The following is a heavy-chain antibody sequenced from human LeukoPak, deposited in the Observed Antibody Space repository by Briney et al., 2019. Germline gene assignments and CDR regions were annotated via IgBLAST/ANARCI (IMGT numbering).Heavy chain of an antibody. D-gene: IGHD3-10*01. J-gene: IGHJ4*02. CDR2: ISGSGGST. CDR1: GFTFSSYV. Sequence: GGSLRLSCAASGFTFSSYVMSWVRQAPGKGLEWVSAISGSGGSTYYADSVKGRFTISRDNSKNTLYLQMNSLRAEDTAVYYCARGGSPLIHYFDYWGQGTLVTVSS. CDR3: ARGGSPLIHYFDY. V-gene: IGHV3-23*01.